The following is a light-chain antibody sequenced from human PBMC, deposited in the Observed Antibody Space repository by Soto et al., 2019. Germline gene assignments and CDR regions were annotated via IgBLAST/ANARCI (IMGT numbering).Light chain of an antibody. CDR1: QSITNS. CDR3: QHYVRKWT. J-gene: IGKJ1*01. CDR2: NAS. Sequence: IPVTKSPSTLSASSDDSVTLTSRPGQSITNSLAWYQQKAGKAPTVLVYNASNLEYGVPSRFSGSGSGTEFILTISSLQPDDFATYYCQHYVRKWTSAQGTKVEI. V-gene: IGKV1-5*01.